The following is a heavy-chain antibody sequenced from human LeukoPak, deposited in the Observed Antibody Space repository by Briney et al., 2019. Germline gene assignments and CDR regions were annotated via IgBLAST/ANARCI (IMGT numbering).Heavy chain of an antibody. D-gene: IGHD3-9*01. V-gene: IGHV3-23*01. CDR2: ISGSGDNT. Sequence: GGSLRLSCAASGFTFSSYAMSWVRQAPGKGLEWVSGISGSGDNTYYADSVKGRFTISRDNSKNTLYVQVNSLGTEDTAAYYCAREVRYDILTGYYNDYWGQGTLVTVSS. CDR1: GFTFSSYA. J-gene: IGHJ4*02. CDR3: AREVRYDILTGYYNDY.